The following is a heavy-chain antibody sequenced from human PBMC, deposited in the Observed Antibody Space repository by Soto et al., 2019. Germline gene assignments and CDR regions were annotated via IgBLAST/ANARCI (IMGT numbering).Heavy chain of an antibody. V-gene: IGHV4-59*12. CDR3: ARGDDSSGYYYVY. J-gene: IGHJ4*02. D-gene: IGHD3-22*01. Sequence: PSETLSLTCTVSNGSISGYYWTWIRQPPGKGLEWIGNVYYTGTTRYNPSLKRRVTISVDTSKNRISLKLSSVTAADTAFYYCARGDDSSGYYYVYWGQGILVTVSS. CDR1: NGSISGYY. CDR2: VYYTGTT.